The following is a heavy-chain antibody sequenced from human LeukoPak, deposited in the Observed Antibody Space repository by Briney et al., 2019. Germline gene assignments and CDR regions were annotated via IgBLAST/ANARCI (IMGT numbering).Heavy chain of an antibody. CDR1: GFNFSTYD. D-gene: IGHD3-22*01. J-gene: IGHJ4*02. V-gene: IGHV3-33*01. CDR3: ARGARYDSSGYYFDY. Sequence: PGGSLRLSCAAYGFNFSTYDMHWVRQAPGKGLEWVAVIWYDGTNTYYVDSVKGRFTISRDNSKNTLYLQMNSLRAEDTAVYYCARGARYDSSGYYFDYWGQGTLVTVSS. CDR2: IWYDGTNT.